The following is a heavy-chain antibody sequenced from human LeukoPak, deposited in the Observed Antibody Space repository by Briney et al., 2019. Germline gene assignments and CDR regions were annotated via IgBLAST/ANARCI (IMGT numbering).Heavy chain of an antibody. D-gene: IGHD4-17*01. CDR1: GYIFTNYD. V-gene: IGHV1-8*01. CDR3: ARVYGEIDY. J-gene: IGHJ4*02. CDR2: MNPKSGNT. Sequence: GASVKVSCKASGYIFTNYDINWVRQATGQGLEWTGWMNPKSGNTGYAQKFQGRVTMTRDTSITTAYMELSSLRSEDTAVYYCARVYGEIDYWGQGTLVTVSS.